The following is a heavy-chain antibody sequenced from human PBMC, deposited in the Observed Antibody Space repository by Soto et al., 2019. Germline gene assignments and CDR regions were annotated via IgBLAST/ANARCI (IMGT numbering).Heavy chain of an antibody. CDR2: IYPGDSDT. Sequence: VEAVKISGEGCGYSFTSYWSGWVRQMPGKGLEWMGIIYPGDSDTRYSPSFQGQVTISADKSISTAYLQWSSLKASDTAMYYCARRYYDFWSGYLAPTWFDPWGQGTLVTAPQ. D-gene: IGHD3-3*01. J-gene: IGHJ5*02. CDR1: GYSFTSYW. CDR3: ARRYYDFWSGYLAPTWFDP. V-gene: IGHV5-51*01.